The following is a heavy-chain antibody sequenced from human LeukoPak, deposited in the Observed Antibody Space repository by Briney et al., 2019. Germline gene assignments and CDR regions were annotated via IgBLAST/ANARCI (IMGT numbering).Heavy chain of an antibody. D-gene: IGHD6-13*01. CDR2: IYYSGST. V-gene: IGHV4-39*01. J-gene: IGHJ5*02. CDR1: GGSISSSSYY. Sequence: SETLSLTCTVSGGSISSSSYYWGWIRLPPGKGLEWIGSIYYSGSTYYNPSLKSRVTISVDTSKNQFSLKLSSVTAADTAVYYCARLGVLQQLAWGQGTLVTVSS. CDR3: ARLGVLQQLA.